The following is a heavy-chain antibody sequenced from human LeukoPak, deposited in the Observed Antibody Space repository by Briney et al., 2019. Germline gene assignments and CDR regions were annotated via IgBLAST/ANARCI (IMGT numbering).Heavy chain of an antibody. Sequence: ASVKVSCKPSGYTFTGYFMHWVRQAPGQGLEWMGWINPNSGGTNYARKFQGRVTMTRDTSISTAYIDLSRLTSDDTAVYYCARGSDGDYVGAATFQHWGQGTLVTVSS. V-gene: IGHV1-2*02. CDR2: INPNSGGT. CDR1: GYTFTGYF. J-gene: IGHJ1*01. D-gene: IGHD4-17*01. CDR3: ARGSDGDYVGAATFQH.